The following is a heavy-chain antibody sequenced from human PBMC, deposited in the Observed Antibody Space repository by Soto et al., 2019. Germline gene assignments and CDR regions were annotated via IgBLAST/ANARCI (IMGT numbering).Heavy chain of an antibody. V-gene: IGHV1-69*01. Sequence: VKPCSKASGGSYDSCSISWVRQYPGQGLEWMGGIIPIFGTANYAQKFQGRVTITADESTSTAYMELSSLRSDDTAVYYCARGDKLSLYPQLDYWGQGTLGTVSS. D-gene: IGHD3-16*02. CDR3: ARGDKLSLYPQLDY. J-gene: IGHJ4*02. CDR2: IIPIFGTA. CDR1: GGSYDSCS.